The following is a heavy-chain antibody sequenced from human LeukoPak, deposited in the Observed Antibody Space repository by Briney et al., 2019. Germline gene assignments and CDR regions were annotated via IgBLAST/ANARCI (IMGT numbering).Heavy chain of an antibody. D-gene: IGHD1-26*01. Sequence: GGSLRLSCAASGFPVSSNYMSWVRQAPGKGLEWVSVIYSGGSTYYADSVKGRFTISRDNSKNTLYLQMSSLRAEDTAVYYCARDLWWELPQLGGNYWGQGTLVTVSS. CDR2: IYSGGST. J-gene: IGHJ4*02. V-gene: IGHV3-53*01. CDR1: GFPVSSNY. CDR3: ARDLWWELPQLGGNY.